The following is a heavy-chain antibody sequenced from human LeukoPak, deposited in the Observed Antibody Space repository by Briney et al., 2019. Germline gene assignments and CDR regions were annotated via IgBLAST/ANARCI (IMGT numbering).Heavy chain of an antibody. CDR2: INWNRGST. J-gene: IGHJ4*02. CDR3: ARDGGYCSGGSCRASYFDY. CDR1: GFTFDDYG. D-gene: IGHD2-15*01. V-gene: IGHV3-20*04. Sequence: PGGSLRLSCAASGFTFDDYGMSWVRQAPGKGLEWVSGINWNRGSTGYADSVKGRFTISRDNAKNSLYPQMNSLRAEDTALYYCARDGGYCSGGSCRASYFDYWGQGTLVTVSS.